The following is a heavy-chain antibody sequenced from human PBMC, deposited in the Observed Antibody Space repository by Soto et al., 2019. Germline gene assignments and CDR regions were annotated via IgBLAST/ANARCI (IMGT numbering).Heavy chain of an antibody. D-gene: IGHD2-8*02. V-gene: IGHV3-23*01. J-gene: IGHJ6*02. CDR3: VKDWTGTTCPCMDV. Sequence: PGGSLRLSCTASGFTFSTYAMTWVRQAPGEGLDWVSTIIASGDTTYYADSVQGRFIISRDNSKDTLYLQMNRLRAEDTAIYYFVKDWTGTTCPCMDVWGQGTMVTVS. CDR2: IIASGDTT. CDR1: GFTFSTYA.